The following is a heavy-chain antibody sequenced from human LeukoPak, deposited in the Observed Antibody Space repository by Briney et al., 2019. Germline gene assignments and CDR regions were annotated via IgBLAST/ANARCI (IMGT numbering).Heavy chain of an antibody. Sequence: ASVNVSCKASGYTFTSYGISWVRQAPGQGPECMGWINPYNGNTNYALKVQGRVTMTTDTSTSTAYLELRSLRSDDTAIYYCAREIYGRFDYWGQGTLVTVSS. J-gene: IGHJ4*02. CDR3: AREIYGRFDY. D-gene: IGHD4-17*01. CDR2: INPYNGNT. CDR1: GYTFTSYG. V-gene: IGHV1-18*01.